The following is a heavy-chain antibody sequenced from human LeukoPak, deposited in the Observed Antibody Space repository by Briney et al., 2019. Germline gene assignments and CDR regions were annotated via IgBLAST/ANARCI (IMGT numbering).Heavy chain of an antibody. CDR2: ISWNSGSI. V-gene: IGHV3-9*01. J-gene: IGHJ5*02. CDR1: GFTFDDYA. CDR3: AKDEGFDP. Sequence: GGSLRLSCAASGFTFDDYAMHWVRQALGKGLEWVSGISWNSGSIGYADSVKGRFTISRDNANNSLYLQIDSLRAEDTALYYCAKDEGFDPWGQGTLVTVSS.